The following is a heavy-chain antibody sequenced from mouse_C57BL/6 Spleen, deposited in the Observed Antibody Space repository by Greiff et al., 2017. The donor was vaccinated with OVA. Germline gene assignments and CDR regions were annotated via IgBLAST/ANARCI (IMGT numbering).Heavy chain of an antibody. CDR3: AREDGRTWFAY. J-gene: IGHJ3*01. Sequence: EVKLMESEGGLVQPGRSMKLSCTASGFTFSDYYMAWVRQVPEKGLEWVANINYDGSSTYYLDSLKSRFIISRDNAKNILYLQMSSLKSEDTATYYCAREDGRTWFAYWGQGTLVTVSA. V-gene: IGHV5-16*01. CDR2: INYDGSST. CDR1: GFTFSDYY.